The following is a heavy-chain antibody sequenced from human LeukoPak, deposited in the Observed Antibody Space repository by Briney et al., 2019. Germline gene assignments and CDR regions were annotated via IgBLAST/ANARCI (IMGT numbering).Heavy chain of an antibody. CDR2: ISGSGSPM. D-gene: IGHD6-13*01. Sequence: QSGGSLRLSCAASGCIFNNYEMNWVRQAPGKGLEWVSSISGSGSPMYYADSVKGRFIISRDNAKDSVSLQMNSLRAEDTAVYFCARDRGISAGSDFDYWGQGTLVTVSS. V-gene: IGHV3-48*03. CDR3: ARDRGISAGSDFDY. J-gene: IGHJ4*02. CDR1: GCIFNNYE.